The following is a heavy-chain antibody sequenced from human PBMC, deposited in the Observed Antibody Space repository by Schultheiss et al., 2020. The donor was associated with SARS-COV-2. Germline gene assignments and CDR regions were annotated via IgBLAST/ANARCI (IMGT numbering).Heavy chain of an antibody. Sequence: ASVKVSCKASGYTFTSYGISWVRQAPGQGLEWMGWISAYNGNTNYAQKLQGRVTMTTDTSTSTAYMELRSLRSDDTAVYYCARVYYYDSSGYYYGHYFDYWGQGTLVTVSS. V-gene: IGHV1-18*01. CDR1: GYTFTSYG. CDR3: ARVYYYDSSGYYYGHYFDY. CDR2: ISAYNGNT. D-gene: IGHD3-22*01. J-gene: IGHJ4*02.